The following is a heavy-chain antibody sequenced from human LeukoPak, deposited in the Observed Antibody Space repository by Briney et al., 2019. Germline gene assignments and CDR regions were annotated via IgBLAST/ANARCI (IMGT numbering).Heavy chain of an antibody. V-gene: IGHV1-69*05. CDR1: GGTFSSYA. J-gene: IGHJ5*02. D-gene: IGHD3-22*01. CDR3: ARDDGSSGYYHRIWFDP. CDR2: IIPIFGTA. Sequence: SVKVSCKASGGTFSSYAISWVRQAPGQGLEWMGGIIPIFGTANYAQKFQGRVTITTEESTSTAYMELSNLRSEDTAVYYCARDDGSSGYYHRIWFDPWGQGTLVTVSS.